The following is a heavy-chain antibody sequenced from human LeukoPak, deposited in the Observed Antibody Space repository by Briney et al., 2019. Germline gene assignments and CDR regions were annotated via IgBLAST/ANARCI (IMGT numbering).Heavy chain of an antibody. V-gene: IGHV1-2*02. CDR2: INPNSGGT. Sequence: GASVKVSCKASGYTFTGYYMHWVRQAPGQGLEWMGWINPNSGGTNYAQKFQGRVTMTRDTSISTAYMELSRLRSDDTAVYYCARSVETLLWFGELLSTCAFDIWGQGTMVTVSS. J-gene: IGHJ3*02. CDR1: GYTFTGYY. CDR3: ARSVETLLWFGELLSTCAFDI. D-gene: IGHD3-10*01.